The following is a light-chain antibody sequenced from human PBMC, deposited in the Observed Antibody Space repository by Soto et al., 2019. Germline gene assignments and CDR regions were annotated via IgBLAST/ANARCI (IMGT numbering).Light chain of an antibody. V-gene: IGLV2-23*01. CDR1: SSDVGGYNL. Sequence: QAASVSGSPGQSITISCTGTSSDVGGYNLVSWYQQHPGKAPKLIIYEGSKRPSGVSNRFSVSKSGNTASLTISGLQAEDEADYYCCSFATGSTLMFGGGTKLTVL. CDR2: EGS. J-gene: IGLJ3*02. CDR3: CSFATGSTLM.